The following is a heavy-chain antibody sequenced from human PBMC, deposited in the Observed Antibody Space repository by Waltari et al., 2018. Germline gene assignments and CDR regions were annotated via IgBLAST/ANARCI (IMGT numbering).Heavy chain of an antibody. J-gene: IGHJ4*02. CDR3: ARSNYYGSGSYIY. Sequence: AGLLKPSETLSLTCAVYGGYFSGYYWSWIRQPPGKGLEWIVEINHSGSTNYNPSLKSRVTISVDTSKNQFSLKRRSVTAADTAVYYCARSNYYGSGSYIYWGQGTLVTVSS. V-gene: IGHV4-34*01. CDR2: INHSGST. CDR1: GGYFSGYY. D-gene: IGHD3-10*01.